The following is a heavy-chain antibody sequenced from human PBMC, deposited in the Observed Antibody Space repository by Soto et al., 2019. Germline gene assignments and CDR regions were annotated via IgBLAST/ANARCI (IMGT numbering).Heavy chain of an antibody. Sequence: SETLSLTCTVSGVSISAYYWNWVRQPPGKGLEWIGNIYYTGSTSYNPSLKSRVTISVDTSKNQFSLKLSSVTAADTAVYYCARPSVAGSWGPFDYWGRGTLVTVSS. V-gene: IGHV4-59*01. CDR3: ARPSVAGSWGPFDY. J-gene: IGHJ4*02. CDR2: IYYTGST. D-gene: IGHD6-19*01. CDR1: GVSISAYY.